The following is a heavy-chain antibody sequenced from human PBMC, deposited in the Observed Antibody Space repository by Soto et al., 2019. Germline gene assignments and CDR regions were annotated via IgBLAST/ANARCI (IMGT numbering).Heavy chain of an antibody. Sequence: ASGKVSCKTPGYTLTRYDIHCVRQAPGQRLEWMGWINVGNGNTRYSQKFQGSLTLTRDTPGNTAYLELNSLISEDTSVYYCATPQDDDGCLDSWGQGTLVTVSS. J-gene: IGHJ4*01. CDR3: ATPQDDDGCLDS. CDR1: GYTLTRYD. V-gene: IGHV1-3*01. CDR2: INVGNGNT. D-gene: IGHD6-19*01.